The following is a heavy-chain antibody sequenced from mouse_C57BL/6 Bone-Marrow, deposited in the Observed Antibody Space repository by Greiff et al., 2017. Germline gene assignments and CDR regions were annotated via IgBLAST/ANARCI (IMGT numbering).Heavy chain of an antibody. CDR3: ARGTLFAY. CDR2: IRDGGSNT. CDR1: GFTFSSYA. J-gene: IGHJ3*01. Sequence: EVKLMESGGGLVKPGGSLKLSCAASGFTFSSYAMSWVRQTPEKRLEWVATIRDGGSNTYYPDNVKGRFTISRDNAKNNLYLQMSHLKSEDTAMYYCARGTLFAYWGQGTLVTVSA. V-gene: IGHV5-4*03.